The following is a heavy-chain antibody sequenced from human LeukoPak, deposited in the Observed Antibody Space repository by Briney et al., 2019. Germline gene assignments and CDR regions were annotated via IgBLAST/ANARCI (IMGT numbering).Heavy chain of an antibody. CDR2: IYYSVST. CDR1: GASISSTNNF. CDR3: ATLITMVRGVISYYFDY. D-gene: IGHD3-10*01. Sequence: SETLSLTCTVSGASISSTNNFWGWIRQTPGKGLEWIATIYYSVSTYYNPSLKSRLSISVDTSKNQFSLKLSSVTAADTAVYYCATLITMVRGVISYYFDYWGQGTLVTVSS. J-gene: IGHJ4*02. V-gene: IGHV4-39*01.